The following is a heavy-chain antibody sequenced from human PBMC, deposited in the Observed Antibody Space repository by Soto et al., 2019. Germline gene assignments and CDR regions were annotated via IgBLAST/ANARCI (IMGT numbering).Heavy chain of an antibody. CDR1: GFTFSSYA. Sequence: PGGSLRLSCAASGFTFSSYAMHWVRQAPGKGLEWVAVISYDGSNKYYADSVTGRFTISRDNSKNTLYLQMNSLRAEDTAVYYCARAPVYYYDSSGYYYFDYWGQGTLVTVYS. J-gene: IGHJ4*02. D-gene: IGHD3-22*01. CDR2: ISYDGSNK. V-gene: IGHV3-30-3*01. CDR3: ARAPVYYYDSSGYYYFDY.